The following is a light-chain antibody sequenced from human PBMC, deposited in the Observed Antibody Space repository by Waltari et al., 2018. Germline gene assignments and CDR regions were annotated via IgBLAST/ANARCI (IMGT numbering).Light chain of an antibody. CDR2: EVT. CDR3: YSSAMSAFVV. CDR1: SSDMGRYNF. Sequence: QSALTQPASVSGSPGQSITISCTGTSSDMGRYNFVSWYQHHPAKAPKLILYEVTKRPSGVSDRFSGSKSGNTASLTISGLQAEDDADYYCYSSAMSAFVVFGGGTKLTVL. J-gene: IGLJ3*02. V-gene: IGLV2-23*02.